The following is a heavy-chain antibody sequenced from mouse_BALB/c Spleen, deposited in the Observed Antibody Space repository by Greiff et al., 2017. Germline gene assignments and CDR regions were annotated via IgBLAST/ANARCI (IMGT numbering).Heavy chain of an antibody. CDR2: ISSGSSTI. CDR1: GFTFSSFG. D-gene: IGHD4-1*01. V-gene: IGHV5-17*02. CDR3: ARTNLYYFDY. J-gene: IGHJ2*01. Sequence: EVQLVESGGGLVQPGGSRKLSCAASGFTFSSFGMHWVRQAPEKGLEWVAYISSGSSTIYYADTVKGRFTISRDNPKNTLFLQMTSLRSEDTAMYYCARTNLYYFDYWGQGTTLTVSS.